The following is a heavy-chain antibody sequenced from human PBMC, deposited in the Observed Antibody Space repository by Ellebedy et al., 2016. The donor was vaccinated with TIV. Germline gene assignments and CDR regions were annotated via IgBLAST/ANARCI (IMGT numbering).Heavy chain of an antibody. Sequence: SVKVSCXASGGTFSNYAINWVRQAPGRGLEYMGAIIPISGATNYAQQFRGRVSITADESTTTAYMELTSLRSKDTAVYYCARSDSVAYNTSPLSSFNVWGQGTLVTVSS. D-gene: IGHD1-14*01. V-gene: IGHV1-69*13. J-gene: IGHJ4*02. CDR3: ARSDSVAYNTSPLSSFNV. CDR2: IIPISGAT. CDR1: GGTFSNYA.